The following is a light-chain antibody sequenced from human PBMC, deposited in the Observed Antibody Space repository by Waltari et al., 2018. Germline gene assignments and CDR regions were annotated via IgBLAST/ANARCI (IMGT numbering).Light chain of an antibody. CDR3: QQYNNWPPIT. Sequence: EIVMTQAPATLSVSPGERATLPCRPRQSVSSNLAWYQQKPGQAPPLLIYGASTRATGMPARFSGSGSGTEFTLTISSMQSEDFAVYYCQQYNNWPPITFGGGTKVEIK. CDR2: GAS. J-gene: IGKJ4*02. CDR1: QSVSSN. V-gene: IGKV3-15*01.